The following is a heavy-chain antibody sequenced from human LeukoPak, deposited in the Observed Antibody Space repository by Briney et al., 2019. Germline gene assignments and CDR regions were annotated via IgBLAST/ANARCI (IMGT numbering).Heavy chain of an antibody. CDR1: GGSFSGYY. Sequence: SETLSLTCAVYGGSFSGYYWSWIRQPPGKGWEGVGEINHSGSTNYNPSLKRRVTISVDTSNNQFSLKLSSVTAADTAVYYCASQEAMISDAFDIWGQGTMVTVSS. D-gene: IGHD3-22*01. CDR3: ASQEAMISDAFDI. J-gene: IGHJ3*02. CDR2: INHSGST. V-gene: IGHV4-34*01.